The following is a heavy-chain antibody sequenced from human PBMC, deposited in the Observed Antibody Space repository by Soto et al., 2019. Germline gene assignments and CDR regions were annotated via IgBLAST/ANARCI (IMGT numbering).Heavy chain of an antibody. CDR3: ARVSQQRTTRGWFDP. D-gene: IGHD6-13*01. J-gene: IGHJ5*02. CDR2: IYYSGST. V-gene: IGHV4-59*01. Sequence: TSETLSLTCTVSGGSISSYYWSWIRQPPGKGLEWIGYIYYSGSTNYNPSLKSRVTISVDTSKNQFSLKLSSVTAADTAVYYCARVSQQRTTRGWFDPWGQGTLVTVSS. CDR1: GGSISSYY.